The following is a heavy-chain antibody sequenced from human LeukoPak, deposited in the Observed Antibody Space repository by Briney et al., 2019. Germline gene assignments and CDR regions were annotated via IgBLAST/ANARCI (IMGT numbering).Heavy chain of an antibody. Sequence: GGSLRLSCAASGFTFSSYAMSWVRQAPGKGLEWVSSISGSSSYIYYADSMKGRFTISRDNAKNSLYLQMNSLRAEDTAVYYCARDRDVVVPAAPFDYWGQGTLVTVSS. V-gene: IGHV3-21*01. D-gene: IGHD2-2*01. CDR2: ISGSSSYI. J-gene: IGHJ4*02. CDR3: ARDRDVVVPAAPFDY. CDR1: GFTFSSYA.